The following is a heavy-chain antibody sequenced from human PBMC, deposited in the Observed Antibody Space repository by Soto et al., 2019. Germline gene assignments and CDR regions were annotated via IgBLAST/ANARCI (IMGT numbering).Heavy chain of an antibody. D-gene: IGHD3-10*01. CDR3: ARDAMNNRQTPGLNDRGGFDY. Sequence: QVQLVESGGGVVQPGRSLRLSCAASGFTFSSYGMHWVRQAPGKGLEWVAVIWYDGSNKYYADSVKGRFTISRDNSKNTLYLQMNSLRAEDTAVYYCARDAMNNRQTPGLNDRGGFDYWGQGTLVTVSS. CDR1: GFTFSSYG. CDR2: IWYDGSNK. V-gene: IGHV3-33*01. J-gene: IGHJ4*02.